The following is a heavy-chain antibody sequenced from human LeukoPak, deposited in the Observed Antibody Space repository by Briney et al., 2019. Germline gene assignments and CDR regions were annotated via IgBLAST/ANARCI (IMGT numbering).Heavy chain of an antibody. J-gene: IGHJ4*02. V-gene: IGHV3-73*01. CDR2: IRSKANSYAT. D-gene: IGHD5-18*01. CDR3: TRPFRGVTY. Sequence: GGSLRLSCAASGFTFSGSAMHWVRQASGKGLEWVGRIRSKANSYATAYAASVKGRFTISRDDSKSTAYLQMNSLKTEDTAVYYCTRPFRGVTYWGQGTLVTVSS. CDR1: GFTFSGSA.